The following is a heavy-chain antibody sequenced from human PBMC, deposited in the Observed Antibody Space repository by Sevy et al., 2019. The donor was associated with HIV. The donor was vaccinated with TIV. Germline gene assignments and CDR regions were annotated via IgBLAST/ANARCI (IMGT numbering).Heavy chain of an antibody. Sequence: GESLKISCAASGFTFSSYGMQWVRQAPGKGLDWVTVISYDGSNKYYADSVKGRFTISRDNSKNTLYLQMNSLRVEDTAVYYCAKGGQWLVRDWFDPWGQGTLVTVSS. V-gene: IGHV3-30*18. CDR1: GFTFSSYG. CDR3: AKGGQWLVRDWFDP. J-gene: IGHJ5*02. D-gene: IGHD6-19*01. CDR2: ISYDGSNK.